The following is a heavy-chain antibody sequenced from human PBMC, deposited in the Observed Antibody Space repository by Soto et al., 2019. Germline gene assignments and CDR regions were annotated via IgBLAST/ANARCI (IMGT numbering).Heavy chain of an antibody. CDR1: GGTFSSYA. V-gene: IGHV1-69*05. CDR2: IIPIFGTA. J-gene: IGHJ4*02. Sequence: SVKVSCKASGGTFSSYAISWVRQAPGQGLEWMGGIIPIFGTANYAQNFQGRVTIATDESTNTAYMELSSLRSEDTAVYYCARDLGSGWYNYWGQGTLVTVSS. D-gene: IGHD6-19*01. CDR3: ARDLGSGWYNY.